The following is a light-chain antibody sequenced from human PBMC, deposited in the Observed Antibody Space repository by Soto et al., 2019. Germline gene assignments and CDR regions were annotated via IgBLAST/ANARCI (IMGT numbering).Light chain of an antibody. CDR3: QQYHNWPPGT. CDR2: GAS. CDR1: QSVSSN. V-gene: IGKV3-15*01. Sequence: EIVLTQSPGTLSLSPGERATLSCRASQSVSSNLAWYQQKPGQAPRLLIYGASTRATGIPARFSGSGSGTEFTLTISSLQSEDFAVYYCQQYHNWPPGTFGQGTKVDIK. J-gene: IGKJ1*01.